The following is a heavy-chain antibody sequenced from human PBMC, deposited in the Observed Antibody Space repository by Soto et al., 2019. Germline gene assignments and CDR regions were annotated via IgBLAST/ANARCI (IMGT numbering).Heavy chain of an antibody. D-gene: IGHD3-9*01. Sequence: GGSLRLCCAASGFTFSSYAMSWVRQAPGKGLEWVSAISGSGGSTYYADSVKGRFTISRDNSKNTLYLQMNSLRAEDTAVYYCAKDQLLRYLGPCDYWGQGTLVTVSS. CDR3: AKDQLLRYLGPCDY. V-gene: IGHV3-23*01. CDR2: ISGSGGST. CDR1: GFTFSSYA. J-gene: IGHJ4*02.